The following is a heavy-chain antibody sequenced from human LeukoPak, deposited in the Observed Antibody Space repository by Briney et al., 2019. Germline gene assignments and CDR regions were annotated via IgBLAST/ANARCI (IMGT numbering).Heavy chain of an antibody. Sequence: ASVKVSCKASGYTFTGYFMHWVRHAPGQGLDWMGWIKPNTGGTKYAQKFQGRVTMTRDTSIGTAYMELSTVTSDDTAVYFCARVHATGYFSLDLGYWGQGTLVTVSS. D-gene: IGHD3-9*01. V-gene: IGHV1-2*02. CDR1: GYTFTGYF. CDR2: IKPNTGGT. J-gene: IGHJ4*02. CDR3: ARVHATGYFSLDLGY.